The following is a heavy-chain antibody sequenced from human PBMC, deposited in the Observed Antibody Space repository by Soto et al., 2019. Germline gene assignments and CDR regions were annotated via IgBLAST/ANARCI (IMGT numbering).Heavy chain of an antibody. V-gene: IGHV3-23*01. CDR3: AIAYCGGDCYYPFEYFQH. Sequence: GGSLRLSCAASGFTFSSYAMSWVRQAPGKGLEWVSAISGSGGSTYYADSVKGRFTISRDNSKNTLYLQMNSLRAEDTAVYYCAIAYCGGDCYYPFEYFQHWGQGTLVTVSS. CDR2: ISGSGGST. D-gene: IGHD2-21*02. CDR1: GFTFSSYA. J-gene: IGHJ1*01.